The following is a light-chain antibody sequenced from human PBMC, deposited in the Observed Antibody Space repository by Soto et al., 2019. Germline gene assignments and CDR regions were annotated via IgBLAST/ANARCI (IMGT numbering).Light chain of an antibody. CDR1: QSVSSR. V-gene: IGKV3D-15*01. J-gene: IGKJ1*01. CDR2: DAS. CDR3: QHYNSYSEA. Sequence: EIVLTHSPGTFSLSPCERAALSFRASQSVSSRLAWYHQKPGQSPRLLIYDASNRATGIPARFSGSGSGTDFTLTISSLQPDDFATYYCQHYNSYSEAFGQGTKVDIK.